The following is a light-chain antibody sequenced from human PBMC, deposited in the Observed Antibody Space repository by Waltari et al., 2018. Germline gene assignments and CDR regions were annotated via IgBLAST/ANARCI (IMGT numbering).Light chain of an antibody. CDR2: GAS. CDR1: QSVSKNY. J-gene: IGKJ1*01. V-gene: IGKV3-20*01. Sequence: EIVLTQSPGTLSLSPGERATLSCRASQSVSKNYLAWFQQKPGQAPRLLIYGASTRATGIPDRFSGSGSGTDFTLIISRLEPEDFAVYYCQEYGSSRTFGQGTKVEIK. CDR3: QEYGSSRT.